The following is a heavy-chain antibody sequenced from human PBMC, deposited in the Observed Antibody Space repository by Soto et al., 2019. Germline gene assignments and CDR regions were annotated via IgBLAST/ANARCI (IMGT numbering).Heavy chain of an antibody. CDR2: IYYSGST. Sequence: QVQLQESGPGLVKPSQTLSLTCTVSGGSISSGGYYWSWIRQHPGKGLEWIGYIYYSGSTYYNPSLKSRVTISVDTSKNQSSLKLSSVTAADTAVYYCARLCADYYDTDYWGQGTLVTVSS. D-gene: IGHD3-22*01. J-gene: IGHJ4*02. CDR3: ARLCADYYDTDY. V-gene: IGHV4-31*03. CDR1: GGSISSGGYY.